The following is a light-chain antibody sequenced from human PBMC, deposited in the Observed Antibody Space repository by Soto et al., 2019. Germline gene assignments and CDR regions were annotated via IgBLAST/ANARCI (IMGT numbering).Light chain of an antibody. Sequence: QSVLTQPASVSGSPGQSITISCTGTGSDVGGYNYVSWYQQHPGKAPKLMIYDVSNRPSGVSNRFSGSKSGNTASLTISGLQAEDEADYYCSSYTSSSRYVFGTGTKVTVL. V-gene: IGLV2-14*01. CDR3: SSYTSSSRYV. CDR2: DVS. CDR1: GSDVGGYNY. J-gene: IGLJ1*01.